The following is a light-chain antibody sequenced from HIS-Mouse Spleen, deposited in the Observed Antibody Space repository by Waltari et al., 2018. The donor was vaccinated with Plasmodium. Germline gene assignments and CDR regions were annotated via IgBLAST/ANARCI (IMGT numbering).Light chain of an antibody. CDR1: ALPKQY. V-gene: IGLV3-25*03. Sequence: SYELTQPPSVSVSPGQTARITCSGDALPKQYAYWYKRKPGQAPVLVIYKDSERPSGRPERFSGSSSGKTVTLTISGVQAEDEADYYCQSADSSGTPNWVFGGGTKLTVL. CDR3: QSADSSGTPNWV. CDR2: KDS. J-gene: IGLJ3*02.